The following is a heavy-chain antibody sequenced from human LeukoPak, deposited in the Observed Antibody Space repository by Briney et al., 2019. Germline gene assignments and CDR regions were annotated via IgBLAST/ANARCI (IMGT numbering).Heavy chain of an antibody. CDR2: ISNSGGST. CDR3: AKVLQYYYYGMDV. D-gene: IGHD5-24*01. Sequence: GGSLRLSCAASGFTFSSYAMSWVRQAPGKGLEWVSAISNSGGSTYYADSVKGRFTISRDNSKNTLYLQMNSLRAEDTAVYYCAKVLQYYYYGMDVWGQGTADSVSS. V-gene: IGHV3-23*01. J-gene: IGHJ6*02. CDR1: GFTFSSYA.